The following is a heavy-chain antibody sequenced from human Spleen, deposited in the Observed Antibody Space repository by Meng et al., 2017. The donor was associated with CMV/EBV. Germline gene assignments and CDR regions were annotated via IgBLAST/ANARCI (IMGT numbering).Heavy chain of an antibody. J-gene: IGHJ5*02. V-gene: IGHV4-38-2*02. D-gene: IGHD3-22*01. CDR2: IYRSGTT. Sequence: SETLSLTCTVSGSSISSGSFWGCIRQPPGKRLEWIGTIYRSGTTFYNPSLRGRLTMSVDTSKNQFSLNLSSVTAADTAVYYCARESSDTRGHFYWHWFDPWGQGTLVTVSS. CDR3: ARESSDTRGHFYWHWFDP. CDR1: GSSISSGSF.